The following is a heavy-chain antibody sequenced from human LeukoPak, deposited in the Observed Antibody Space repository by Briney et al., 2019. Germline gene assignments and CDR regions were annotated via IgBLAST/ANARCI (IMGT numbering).Heavy chain of an antibody. CDR1: GGSISSSSYY. CDR2: IYYSGST. CDR3: ARRYDYGDYYFDY. D-gene: IGHD4-17*01. J-gene: IGHJ4*02. V-gene: IGHV4-61*05. Sequence: SETLSLTCTVSGGSISSSSYYWGWIRQPPGKGLEWIGYIYYSGSTNYNPSLKSRVTISVDTSKNQFSLKLSSVTAADTAVYYCARRYDYGDYYFDYWGQGTLVTVSS.